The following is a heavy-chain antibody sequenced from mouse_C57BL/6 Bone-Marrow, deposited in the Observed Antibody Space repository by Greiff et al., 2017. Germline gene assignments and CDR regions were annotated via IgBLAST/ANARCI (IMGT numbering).Heavy chain of an antibody. Sequence: EVKLMESGGDLVKPGGSLKLSCAASGFTFSSYGMSWVRQTPDKRLEWVATISSGGSYTYYPDSVKGRFTISRDNAKNTLYLQMSRLKSEDSSMYYCARREGYYAFYYYAMDYWGQGTSVTVSS. CDR2: ISSGGSYT. D-gene: IGHD2-3*01. J-gene: IGHJ4*01. CDR1: GFTFSSYG. CDR3: ARREGYYAFYYYAMDY. V-gene: IGHV5-6*02.